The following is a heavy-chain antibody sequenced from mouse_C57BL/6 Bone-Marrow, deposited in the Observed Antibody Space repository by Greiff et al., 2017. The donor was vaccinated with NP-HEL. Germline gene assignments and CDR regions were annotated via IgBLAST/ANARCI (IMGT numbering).Heavy chain of an antibody. V-gene: IGHV1-59*01. CDR2: IDPSDSYT. D-gene: IGHD2-1*01. CDR1: GYTFTSYW. J-gene: IGHJ2*01. Sequence: QVQLQQPGAELVRPGTSVKLSCKASGYTFTSYWMHWVKQRPGQGLEWIGVIDPSDSYTNYNQKFKGKATLTVDTSSSTAYMQRSSLTSEDAAYYCCGRRECGNYDYWGQGTTLTVSS. CDR3: GRRECGNYDY.